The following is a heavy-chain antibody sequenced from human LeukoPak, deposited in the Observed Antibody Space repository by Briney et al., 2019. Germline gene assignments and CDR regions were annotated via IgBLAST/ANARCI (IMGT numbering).Heavy chain of an antibody. V-gene: IGHV3-23*01. CDR2: ISGSGGST. Sequence: GGSLRLSCAASGFTFGSYAMSWVRQAPGKGLEWVSAISGSGGSTYYADSVKGRFTISRDNFKNTLYLQMNSLRAEDTAVYYCAKDRCTNGVCYAFDYWGQGTLVTVSS. CDR3: AKDRCTNGVCYAFDY. CDR1: GFTFGSYA. D-gene: IGHD2-8*01. J-gene: IGHJ4*02.